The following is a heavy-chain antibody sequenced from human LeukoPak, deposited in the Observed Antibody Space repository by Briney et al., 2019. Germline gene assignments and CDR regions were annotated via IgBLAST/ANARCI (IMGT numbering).Heavy chain of an antibody. CDR1: GYTFTSYD. CDR3: ARDLGVVPAARGYYYYYGMDV. J-gene: IGHJ6*02. Sequence: GASVKVSCKASGYTFTSYDINWVRQATGQGLEWMGWMNPNSGNTGYAQKFQGRVTMTRNTSISTAYMELSSLRSEDTAVYYCARDLGVVPAARGYYYYYGMDVWSQGTTVTVSS. CDR2: MNPNSGNT. V-gene: IGHV1-8*01. D-gene: IGHD2-2*01.